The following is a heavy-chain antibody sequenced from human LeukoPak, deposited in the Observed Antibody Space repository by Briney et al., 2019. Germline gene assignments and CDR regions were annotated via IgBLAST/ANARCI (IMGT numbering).Heavy chain of an antibody. CDR1: GGSISSSSYY. Sequence: KPSETLSLTCTVSGGSISSSSYYWGWIRQPPGKGLEWIGSIYCSGSTYYNPSLKSRVTISVDTSKNQFSLKLSSVTAADTAVYYCASRYSSSAYYYYGMDVWGQGTTVTVSS. CDR2: IYCSGST. CDR3: ASRYSSSAYYYYGMDV. V-gene: IGHV4-39*01. D-gene: IGHD6-6*01. J-gene: IGHJ6*02.